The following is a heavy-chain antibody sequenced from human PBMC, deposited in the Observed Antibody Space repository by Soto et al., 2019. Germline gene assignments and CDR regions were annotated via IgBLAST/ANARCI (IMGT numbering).Heavy chain of an antibody. CDR2: INPNSGDT. Sequence: ASVKVSCKTSGDTFTGYFMHWVRQAPGQGLEWMGWINPNSGDTKYAEKFQGRVTMTRDTSTSTAYMELSRLRSDDTAVYYCARVKNYYDSSGRFDYWGQGTLVTVSS. CDR1: GDTFTGYF. D-gene: IGHD3-22*01. J-gene: IGHJ4*02. V-gene: IGHV1-2*02. CDR3: ARVKNYYDSSGRFDY.